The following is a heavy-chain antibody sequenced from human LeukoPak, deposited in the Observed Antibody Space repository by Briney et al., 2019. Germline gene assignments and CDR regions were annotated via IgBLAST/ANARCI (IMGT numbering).Heavy chain of an antibody. CDR3: VRERGSIGTDLHF. Sequence: GGSLRLSCAASGFIFSDYSMNWVRQAPGQGLDWVSSISSRSGYIYYAESVKGRLTISRDNAKNSLYLQMNSLRAEDTAVYYCVRERGSIGTDLHFWGQGTLVTVSS. V-gene: IGHV3-21*01. CDR1: GFIFSDYS. D-gene: IGHD1-1*01. J-gene: IGHJ4*02. CDR2: ISSRSGYI.